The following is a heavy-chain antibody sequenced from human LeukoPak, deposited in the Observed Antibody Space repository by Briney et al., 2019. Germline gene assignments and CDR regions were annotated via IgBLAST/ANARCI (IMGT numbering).Heavy chain of an antibody. CDR1: GGSISSYY. CDR2: IYYSGST. V-gene: IGHV4-59*01. J-gene: IGHJ5*02. CDR3: ARGGSRITMVRGVDNWFDP. D-gene: IGHD3-10*01. Sequence: SETLSLTCTVSGGSISSYYWSWIRQPPGKGLEWIGYIYYSGSTNYNPSLKSRVTISVDTSKNQFSLKLSSVTAADTAVYYCARGGSRITMVRGVDNWFDPWGQGTLVTASS.